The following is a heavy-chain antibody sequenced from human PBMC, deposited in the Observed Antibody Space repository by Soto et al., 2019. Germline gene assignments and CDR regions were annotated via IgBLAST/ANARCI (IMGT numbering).Heavy chain of an antibody. J-gene: IGHJ4*02. CDR1: GDSVSSNSAA. Sequence: SQTLSLTCVISGDSVSSNSAAWNWIRQSPSRGLEWLGRTYYRSKWYNDYAVSVKSRITINPDTSKNQFSLQLNSVTPEDTAVYYCARDRALYYYDSSGYPFDYWGQGTLVTVSS. V-gene: IGHV6-1*01. D-gene: IGHD3-22*01. CDR2: TYYRSKWYN. CDR3: ARDRALYYYDSSGYPFDY.